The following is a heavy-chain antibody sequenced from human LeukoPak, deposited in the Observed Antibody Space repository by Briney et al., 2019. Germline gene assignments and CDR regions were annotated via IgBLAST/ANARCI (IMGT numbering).Heavy chain of an antibody. CDR1: GGSITTTNW. CDR3: TRESGAFSPFGF. J-gene: IGHJ4*02. CDR2: VHLNGAT. D-gene: IGHD1-26*01. V-gene: IGHV4-4*02. Sequence: SETLSLTCAVSGGSITTTNWWSWDQPPPGKGLEGIGEVHLNGATNYNPSLESRFSMSIDKSNNHLSLEVTSVTAADTAMYYCTRESGAFSPFGFWGQGTLVTVSS.